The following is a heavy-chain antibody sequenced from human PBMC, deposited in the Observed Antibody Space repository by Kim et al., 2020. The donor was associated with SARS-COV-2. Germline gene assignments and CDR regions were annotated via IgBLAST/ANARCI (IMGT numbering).Heavy chain of an antibody. V-gene: IGHV3-30*18. CDR2: ISYDGSNK. J-gene: IGHJ4*02. CDR1: GFTFSTYD. CDR3: AKEGRGGSVDF. Sequence: GGSLRLSCAASGFTFSTYDMHWVRQAPGKGLEWVAVISYDGSNKYYADSVKGRFTISRDNSKNTLYLQMNSLRAEDTAVYYCAKEGRGGSVDFWGQGTLVTVSS. D-gene: IGHD2-15*01.